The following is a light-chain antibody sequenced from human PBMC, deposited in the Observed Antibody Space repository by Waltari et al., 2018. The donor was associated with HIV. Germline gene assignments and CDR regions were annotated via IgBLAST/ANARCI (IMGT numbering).Light chain of an antibody. CDR2: GAS. CDR1: VAISDY. Sequence: DIQLTQSPSFLSAAVGDRGTITCRANVAISDYLVWYQQKPGTAPNLLIYGASTLQRGVPSRFSGSGSGTDFILTINSLQPEDFGTYYCQQSETYPITFGQGTRLEIK. J-gene: IGKJ5*01. V-gene: IGKV1-9*01. CDR3: QQSETYPIT.